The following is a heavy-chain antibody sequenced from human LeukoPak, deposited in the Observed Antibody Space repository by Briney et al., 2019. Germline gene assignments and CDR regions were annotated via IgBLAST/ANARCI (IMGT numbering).Heavy chain of an antibody. J-gene: IGHJ4*02. D-gene: IGHD7-27*01. CDR1: GGSIRSYY. CDR3: ASRKLGNDY. Sequence: SETLSLTCTVSGGSIRSYYWSWIRQPAGKGLEWIGRIYASGTITYNPSLESRVTISADTSKNQFSLKLSSVTAADTAVYYCASRKLGNDYWGQGTLVTVSS. CDR2: IYASGTI. V-gene: IGHV4-4*07.